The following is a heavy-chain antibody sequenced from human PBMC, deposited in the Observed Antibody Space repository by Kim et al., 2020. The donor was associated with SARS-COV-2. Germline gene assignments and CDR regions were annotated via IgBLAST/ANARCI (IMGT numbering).Heavy chain of an antibody. D-gene: IGHD4-17*01. CDR3: ARIYVDDNSYVDP. Sequence: ASVKVSCKASGYTFTNYAIHWVRQAPGQGLEWMGWINTNTGNPTYAQGFTGRFVFPLDTSVSTAYLQISSLKAADTAVYYCARIYVDDNSYVDPWGQGSL. CDR1: GYTFTNYA. J-gene: IGHJ5*02. V-gene: IGHV7-4-1*02. CDR2: INTNTGNP.